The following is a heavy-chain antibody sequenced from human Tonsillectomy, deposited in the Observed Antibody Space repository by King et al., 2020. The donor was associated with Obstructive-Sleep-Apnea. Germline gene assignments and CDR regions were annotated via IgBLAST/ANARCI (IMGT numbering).Heavy chain of an antibody. V-gene: IGHV4-34*01. CDR2: INHSGST. CDR1: GGSFSGYY. J-gene: IGHJ4*02. Sequence: VQLQQWGAGLLKPSETLSLTCAVYGGSFSGYYWSWIRQPPGKGLEWIEEINHSGSTNYNPSLKSRVTISVDTSKNQFSLKLSSVTAAYTAVYYCARTYYDILTGYPYYFDYWGQGTLVTVSS. D-gene: IGHD3-9*01. CDR3: ARTYYDILTGYPYYFDY.